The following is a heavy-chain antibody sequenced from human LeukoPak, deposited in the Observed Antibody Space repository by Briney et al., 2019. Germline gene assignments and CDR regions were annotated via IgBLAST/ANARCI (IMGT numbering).Heavy chain of an antibody. J-gene: IGHJ4*02. CDR2: INSDGSST. D-gene: IGHD1-1*01. CDR3: VYFGTTGRRGEKNDY. V-gene: IGHV3-74*01. CDR1: GFTFSSYW. Sequence: GGSLRLSCVASGFTFSSYWMHWVRQAPGKGLVWASRINSDGSSTSYADSVKGRFTISRDNAKNTLYLQMNSLRAEDTAVYYCVYFGTTGRRGEKNDYWGQGTLVTVSS.